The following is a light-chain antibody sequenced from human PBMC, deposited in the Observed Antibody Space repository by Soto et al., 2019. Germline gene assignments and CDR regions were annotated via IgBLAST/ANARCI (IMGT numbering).Light chain of an antibody. Sequence: DIQLIQSPSTLSASVGDRVTLTCRASHSVSNKLAWYQQKPGKAPKLLIYKASSVQSGVPSKFRGSGSGTEFTLTISGLQPEDFATYYCQQSNIYPWTFGQGTKVDIK. V-gene: IGKV1-5*03. CDR1: HSVSNK. CDR3: QQSNIYPWT. CDR2: KAS. J-gene: IGKJ1*01.